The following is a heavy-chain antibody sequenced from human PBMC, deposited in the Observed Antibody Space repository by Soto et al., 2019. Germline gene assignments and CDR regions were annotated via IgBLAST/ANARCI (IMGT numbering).Heavy chain of an antibody. Sequence: QVQLQESGPGLVKPSGTLSLTCAVSSGSISSSNWWSWVRQPPGKGLEWIGEIYHSGSTNYNPSLQSRVTISVDKSKNQFSLKLSSVTAADTAVYYCARRRRDIVVVVAATGLDVWGKGTTVTVSS. CDR1: SGSISSSNW. J-gene: IGHJ6*04. D-gene: IGHD2-15*01. CDR3: ARRRRDIVVVVAATGLDV. CDR2: IYHSGST. V-gene: IGHV4-4*02.